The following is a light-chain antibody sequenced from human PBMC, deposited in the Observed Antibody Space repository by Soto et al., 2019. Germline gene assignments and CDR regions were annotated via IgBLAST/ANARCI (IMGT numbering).Light chain of an antibody. CDR2: DNT. CDR1: TSNIGAVYH. CDR3: QSYDSSLSSYV. V-gene: IGLV1-40*01. J-gene: IGLJ1*01. Sequence: QSVLTQPPSVSGAPGQRVSISCTGSTSNIGAVYHVHWYQQFPGTAPKLLMYDNTNRPSGVPDRFSGSKSGTSASLAITGLQAEDEADYYCQSYDSSLSSYVFGTGTKLTVL.